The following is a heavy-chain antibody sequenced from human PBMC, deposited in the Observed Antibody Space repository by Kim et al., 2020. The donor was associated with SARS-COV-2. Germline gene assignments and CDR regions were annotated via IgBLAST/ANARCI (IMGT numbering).Heavy chain of an antibody. CDR3: ARDWVPIVHPWNYDFWSGYPDYYYGMDV. J-gene: IGHJ6*02. V-gene: IGHV6-1*01. D-gene: IGHD3-3*01. CDR2: TYYRSKWYN. CDR1: GDSVSSTSAA. Sequence: SQTLSLTCAISGDSVSSTSAAWNWIRQSPSRGLEWLGSTYYRSKWYNDYAVSVKSRITINPDTSKNQFSLQLNSVTPEDTAVYYCARDWVPIVHPWNYDFWSGYPDYYYGMDVWGQGTTVTVSS.